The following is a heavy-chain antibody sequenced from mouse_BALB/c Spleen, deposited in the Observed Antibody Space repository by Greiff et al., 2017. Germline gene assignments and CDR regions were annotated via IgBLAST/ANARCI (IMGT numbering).Heavy chain of an antibody. J-gene: IGHJ4*01. V-gene: IGHV1-63*02. D-gene: IGHD2-3*01. CDR3: ARKDGYYAMDY. CDR2: IYPGGGYT. Sequence: QVQLQQSGAELVRPGTSVKISCKASGYTFTNYWLGWVKQRPGHGLEWIGDIYPGGGYTNYNEKFKGKATLTADTSSSTAYMQLSSLTSEDSAVYFCARKDGYYAMDYWGQGTSVTVSS. CDR1: GYTFTNYW.